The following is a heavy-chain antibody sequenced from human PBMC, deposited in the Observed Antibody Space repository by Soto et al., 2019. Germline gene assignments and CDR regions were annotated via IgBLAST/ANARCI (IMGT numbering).Heavy chain of an antibody. D-gene: IGHD3-10*01. Sequence: EVQLVESGGGLVQPGGSLKLSCAASGFTFSGSAMHWVRQASGKGLEWVGRIRSKANSYATAYAASVKGRFTISRDDSKNTAYLQMNSLKTEDTAVYYCTRHYITHSDYWGQGTVVTVSS. V-gene: IGHV3-73*02. CDR2: IRSKANSYAT. CDR3: TRHYITHSDY. J-gene: IGHJ4*02. CDR1: GFTFSGSA.